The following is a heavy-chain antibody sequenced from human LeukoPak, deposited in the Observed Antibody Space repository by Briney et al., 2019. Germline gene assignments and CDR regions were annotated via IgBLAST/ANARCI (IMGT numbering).Heavy chain of an antibody. D-gene: IGHD6-13*01. V-gene: IGHV3-48*03. CDR3: AREGIAAAGGYFDY. J-gene: IGHJ4*02. Sequence: GGSLRLSCAASGFTFSSYEMNWVRQAPGKGLEWVSDISSSGSTIYYADSVKGRFTISRDNAKNSLYLQMNSLRAEDTAVYYCAREGIAAAGGYFDYWGQGTLVTVSS. CDR1: GFTFSSYE. CDR2: ISSSGSTI.